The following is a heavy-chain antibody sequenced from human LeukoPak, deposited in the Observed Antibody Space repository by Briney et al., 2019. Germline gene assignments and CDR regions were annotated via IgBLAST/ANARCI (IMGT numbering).Heavy chain of an antibody. CDR3: ARQDIVVVPAAKWGFDY. CDR1: GGSISSYY. J-gene: IGHJ4*02. D-gene: IGHD2-2*01. Sequence: SETLSLTCTVSGGSISSYYWSWIRQPAGKGLEWIGRIYTSGSTYYNPSLKSRVTISVDTSKNQFSLKLSSVTAADTAVYYCARQDIVVVPAAKWGFDYWGQGTLVTVSS. CDR2: IYTSGST. V-gene: IGHV4-4*07.